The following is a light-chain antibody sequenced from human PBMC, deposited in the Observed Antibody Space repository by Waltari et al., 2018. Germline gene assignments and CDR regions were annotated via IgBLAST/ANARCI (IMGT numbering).Light chain of an antibody. CDR2: GAS. CDR1: QSVSSN. Sequence: EIVMTQSPATLSVSPGERATLSCRASQSVSSNLAWHQQKPGQAPRLLIYGASTRATGIPARFSGSGSGTEFTLTISSLPSEDFAVYYCQQYNNWLTITFGQGTRLESK. CDR3: QQYNNWLTIT. V-gene: IGKV3-15*01. J-gene: IGKJ5*01.